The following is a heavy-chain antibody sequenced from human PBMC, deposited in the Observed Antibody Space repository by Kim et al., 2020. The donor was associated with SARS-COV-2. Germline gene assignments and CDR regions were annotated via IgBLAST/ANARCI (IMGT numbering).Heavy chain of an antibody. V-gene: IGHV4-34*01. J-gene: IGHJ3*02. CDR1: GGSFSGYY. CDR2: INHSGST. CDR3: ARVKSSSSWYYAFDI. Sequence: SETLSLTCAVYGGSFSGYYWSWIRQPPGKGLEWIGEINHSGSTNYNPSLKSRVTISVDTSKNQFSLKLSSVTAADTAVYYCARVKSSSSWYYAFDIWGQGTMVTVSS. D-gene: IGHD6-13*01.